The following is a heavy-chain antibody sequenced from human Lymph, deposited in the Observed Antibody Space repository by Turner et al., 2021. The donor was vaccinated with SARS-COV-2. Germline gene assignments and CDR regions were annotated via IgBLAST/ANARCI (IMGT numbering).Heavy chain of an antibody. D-gene: IGHD3-10*01. J-gene: IGHJ4*02. Sequence: AQLEGAGGGLIQPGGSLKLSWAASVFTVSSNYMSGVRQAPGKGLGWVSVIYSGGSTYYADSVKGRFTISRDNSKNTLYLQMNSLRAEDTAVYYCARVLPFGDYFDYWGQGTLVTVSS. CDR1: VFTVSSNY. V-gene: IGHV3-53*01. CDR2: IYSGGST. CDR3: ARVLPFGDYFDY.